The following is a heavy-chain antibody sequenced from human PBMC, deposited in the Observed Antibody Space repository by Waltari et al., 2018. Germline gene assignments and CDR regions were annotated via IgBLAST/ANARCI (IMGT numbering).Heavy chain of an antibody. CDR1: GCTVSAHP. V-gene: IGHV3-7*04. D-gene: IGHD1-26*01. CDR3: TRWVCRSNCYIDY. CDR2: INHDASEK. J-gene: IGHJ4*02. Sequence: EVQLVESGGGLVRPGGSQRLSCGASGCTVSAHPMTWVRQAPGKGLEWVASINHDASEKYYVDSVKGRLTISRDNAKNSLYLQMNSLSDEDTAVYYCTRWVCRSNCYIDYWGQGTLVTVSS.